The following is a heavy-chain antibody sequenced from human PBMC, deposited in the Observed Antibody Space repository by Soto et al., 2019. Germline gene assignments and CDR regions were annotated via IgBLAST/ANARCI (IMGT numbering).Heavy chain of an antibody. Sequence: LRLSCAASGFTFSRYTLNWVRQAPGKGLEWVSSISSGSSFIYYGDSVKGRFTVSRDNGKNSVYLQMSSLRAEDTAVYYCARYPAYYGNYFDFGGQGTLVTVSS. CDR3: ARYPAYYGNYFDF. CDR2: ISSGSSFI. D-gene: IGHD4-17*01. CDR1: GFTFSRYT. J-gene: IGHJ4*02. V-gene: IGHV3-21*01.